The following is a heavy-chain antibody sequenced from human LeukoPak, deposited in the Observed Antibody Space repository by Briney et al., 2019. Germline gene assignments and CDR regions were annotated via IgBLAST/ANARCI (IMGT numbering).Heavy chain of an antibody. CDR1: GFAFSSYS. CDR2: ISSSSSYI. J-gene: IGHJ3*02. Sequence: GGSLRLSCAASGFAFSSYSMNWARQAPGKGLEWVSSISSSSSYIYYADSVKGRFTISRDNAKNSLCLQMNSLRAEDTAVYYCASVGNGDAFDIWGQGTMVTVSS. CDR3: ASVGNGDAFDI. V-gene: IGHV3-21*01. D-gene: IGHD1-1*01.